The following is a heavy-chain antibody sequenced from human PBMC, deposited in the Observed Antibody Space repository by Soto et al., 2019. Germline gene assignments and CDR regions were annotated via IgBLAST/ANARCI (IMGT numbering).Heavy chain of an antibody. J-gene: IGHJ6*03. CDR1: GFTVSSNY. D-gene: IGHD3-10*01. Sequence: EVQLVESGGGLVQPGGSLRLSCAASGFTVSSNYRSWVRQAPGKGLEWVSVIYSGGSTYYADSVKGRFTISRDNSKNTLYLQMNSLRAEDTAVYYCARLLGSYYYYYYYMDVWGKGTTVTVSS. CDR2: IYSGGST. CDR3: ARLLGSYYYYYYYMDV. V-gene: IGHV3-66*04.